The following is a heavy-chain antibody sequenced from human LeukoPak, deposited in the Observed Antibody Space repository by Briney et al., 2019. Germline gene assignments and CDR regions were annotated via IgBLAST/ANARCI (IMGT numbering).Heavy chain of an antibody. V-gene: IGHV4-59*01. J-gene: IGHJ6*02. D-gene: IGHD3/OR15-3a*01. Sequence: SETLSLTCTVSAGSISTYYWSWVRQPPGKGLGWIGYIYYSGSTSYNPSLKSRVTISVDTSKNQFSLKLSSVTAADTAVYYCARDGPFTPQAYGMDVWGQGTTVTVSS. CDR1: AGSISTYY. CDR3: ARDGPFTPQAYGMDV. CDR2: IYYSGST.